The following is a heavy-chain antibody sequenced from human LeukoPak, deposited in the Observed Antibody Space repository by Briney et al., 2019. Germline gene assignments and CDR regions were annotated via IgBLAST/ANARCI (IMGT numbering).Heavy chain of an antibody. CDR1: GGSISSSYW. J-gene: IGHJ5*02. CDR2: IYHSGST. CDR3: ARVVYGDYGKDWFDP. D-gene: IGHD4-17*01. Sequence: SETLSLTCAVSGGSISSSYWWSWVRQPPGKGLECTGEIYHSGSTNYNPSLKSRVTISVDKPKNHFSLKLTTVTAADTAVYYCARVVYGDYGKDWFDPWGQGTLVTVSS. V-gene: IGHV4-4*02.